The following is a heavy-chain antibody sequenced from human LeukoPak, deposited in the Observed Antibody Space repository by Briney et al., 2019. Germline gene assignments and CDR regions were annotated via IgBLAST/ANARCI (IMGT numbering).Heavy chain of an antibody. D-gene: IGHD5-12*01. CDR1: GYTFTSYG. CDR2: ISAYNGNT. J-gene: IGHJ4*02. CDR3: ARHLRSGYDFDY. Sequence: ASVKVSCKASGYTFTSYGMSWVRQAPGQGLEWMGWISAYNGNTNYAQKLQGRVTMTTDTSTSTAYMELRSLRSDDTAVYYCARHLRSGYDFDYWGQGTLVTVSS. V-gene: IGHV1-18*01.